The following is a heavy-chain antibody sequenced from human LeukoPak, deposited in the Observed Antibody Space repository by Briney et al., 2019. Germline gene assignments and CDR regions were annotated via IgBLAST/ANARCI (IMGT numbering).Heavy chain of an antibody. CDR3: ARPFWNEGSFDY. Sequence: GASVKVSCKASGGTFSSYDINWVRQATGQGLEWMGWMNPNSGNTGYAQKFQGRVTITRNTSISTAYMELSSLRSEDTAVYYCARPFWNEGSFDYWGQGTLVTVSS. CDR1: GGTFSSYD. V-gene: IGHV1-8*03. D-gene: IGHD1-1*01. J-gene: IGHJ4*02. CDR2: MNPNSGNT.